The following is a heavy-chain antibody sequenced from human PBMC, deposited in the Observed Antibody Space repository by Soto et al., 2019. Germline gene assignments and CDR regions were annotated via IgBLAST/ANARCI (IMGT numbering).Heavy chain of an antibody. J-gene: IGHJ6*02. CDR1: GGSISSGGYY. CDR2: IYYSGST. D-gene: IGHD3-3*01. CDR3: ARDGRGGGYYGMDV. Sequence: QVQLQESGPGLVKPSQTLSLTCTVSGGSISSGGYYWSWIRQHPGKGLEWIGYIYYSGSTYYNPSLKSRVTISVDTSKNPFSLKLSSVTAADTAVYYCARDGRGGGYYGMDVWGQGTTVTVSS. V-gene: IGHV4-31*03.